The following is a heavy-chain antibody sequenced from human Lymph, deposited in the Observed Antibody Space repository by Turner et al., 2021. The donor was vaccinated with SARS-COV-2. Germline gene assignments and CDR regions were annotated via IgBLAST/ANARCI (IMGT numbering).Heavy chain of an antibody. CDR2: ISYDGSNK. CDR3: ARDSSGSGTLDY. D-gene: IGHD3-10*01. J-gene: IGHJ4*02. Sequence: QVQQVVSGGGVVQPGGSLRLPCAASGFPFNNYPMHWVHQAPGKGLEWVAVISYDGSNKYYADSVKGRFTISRDNSKNTLYLQMNSLRAEDTAVYYCARDSSGSGTLDYWGQGTLVTVSS. CDR1: GFPFNNYP. V-gene: IGHV3-30-3*01.